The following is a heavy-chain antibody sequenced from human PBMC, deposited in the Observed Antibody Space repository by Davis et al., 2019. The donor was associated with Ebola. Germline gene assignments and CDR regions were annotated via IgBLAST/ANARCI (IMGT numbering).Heavy chain of an antibody. D-gene: IGHD3-10*01. CDR1: GGSISSYY. Sequence: GSLRLSCTVSGGSISSYYWSWIRQPPGKGLEWIGYIYYSGSTNYNPSLKSRVTISVDTSKNQFSLKLSSVTAADTAVYYCARHSLTYYYGSGSYTDWFDPWGQGTLVTVSS. CDR2: IYYSGST. J-gene: IGHJ5*02. V-gene: IGHV4-59*08. CDR3: ARHSLTYYYGSGSYTDWFDP.